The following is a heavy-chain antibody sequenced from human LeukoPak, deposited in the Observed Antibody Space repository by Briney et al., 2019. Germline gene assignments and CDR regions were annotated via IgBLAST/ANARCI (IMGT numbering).Heavy chain of an antibody. J-gene: IGHJ5*02. V-gene: IGHV1-18*01. CDR1: GYTFTSYG. CDR3: ARVTVDSSGWYAPPRAYNWFDP. CDR2: ISAYNGNT. Sequence: VASVKVSCKASGYTFTSYGISWVRQAPGQGLEWMGWISAYNGNTNYAQKLQGRVTMTTDTSTSTAYMELRSLRSDDTAVHYCARVTVDSSGWYAPPRAYNWFDPWGQGTLVTVSS. D-gene: IGHD6-19*01.